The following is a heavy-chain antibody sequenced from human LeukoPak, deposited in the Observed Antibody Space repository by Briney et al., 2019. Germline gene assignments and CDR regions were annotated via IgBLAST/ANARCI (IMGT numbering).Heavy chain of an antibody. CDR2: ISWNSGSI. CDR3: AKDSAITGYSSGWFYFDY. D-gene: IGHD6-19*01. CDR1: GFTFDDYA. V-gene: IGHV3-9*01. J-gene: IGHJ4*02. Sequence: GRSLRLSCAASGFTFDDYAMHWVRQAPGKGLEWVSGISWNSGSIGYADSVKGRFTISRDNAKNSLCLQMNSLRAEDTALYYCAKDSAITGYSSGWFYFDYWGQGTLVTVSS.